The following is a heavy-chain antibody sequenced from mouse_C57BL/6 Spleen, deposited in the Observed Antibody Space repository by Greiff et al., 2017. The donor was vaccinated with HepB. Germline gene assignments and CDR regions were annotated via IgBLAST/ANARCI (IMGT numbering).Heavy chain of an antibody. CDR2: IYPRSGNT. CDR3: AREGYYYGSNYAMDY. Sequence: VKLMESGAELARPGASVKLSCKASGYTFTSYGISWVKQRTGQGLEWIGEIYPRSGNTYYNEKFKGKATLTADKSSSTAYMELRSLTSEDSAVYFCAREGYYYGSNYAMDYWGQGTSVTVSS. V-gene: IGHV1-81*01. CDR1: GYTFTSYG. D-gene: IGHD1-1*01. J-gene: IGHJ4*01.